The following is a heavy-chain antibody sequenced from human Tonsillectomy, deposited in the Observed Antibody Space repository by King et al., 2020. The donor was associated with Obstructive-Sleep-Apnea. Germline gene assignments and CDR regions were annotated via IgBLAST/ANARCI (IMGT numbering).Heavy chain of an antibody. J-gene: IGHJ2*01. CDR3: ASVAYGTRGHWHFDL. V-gene: IGHV4-39*07. Sequence: QLQESGPGLVKPSETLSLTCSVSGGSISSTTHYWGWIRQPPGQGLDWIATLYYVGATYYNPSLRSRVTISVDTSENQFSLNLISVTAADTAVYYCASVAYGTRGHWHFDLWGRGTLVSVSS. D-gene: IGHD3-16*01. CDR2: LYYVGAT. CDR1: GGSISSTTHY.